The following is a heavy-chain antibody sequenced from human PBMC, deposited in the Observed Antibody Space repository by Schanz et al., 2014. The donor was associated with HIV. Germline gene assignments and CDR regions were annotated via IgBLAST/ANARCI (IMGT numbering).Heavy chain of an antibody. D-gene: IGHD3-22*01. CDR3: AKDRNYYESKYRGKGNYYYYYGMDV. V-gene: IGHV3-11*04. Sequence: QVHLVESGGGLVKPGGSLRLSCAASGFTFTDNYMSWIRQAPGKGLEWLSYISVNGATREYADSVKGRFTISRDNSKNTVYLQAKSLRPEDAAVYYCAKDRNYYESKYRGKGNYYYYYGMDVWGQGTTVTVSS. CDR2: ISVNGATR. CDR1: GFTFTDNY. J-gene: IGHJ6*02.